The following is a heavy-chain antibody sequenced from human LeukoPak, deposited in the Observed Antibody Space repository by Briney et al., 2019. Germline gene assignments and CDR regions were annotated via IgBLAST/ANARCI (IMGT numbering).Heavy chain of an antibody. D-gene: IGHD4-17*01. CDR1: GFTFSSYS. CDR3: ARDLGDYVPLVDY. J-gene: IGHJ4*02. V-gene: IGHV3-21*01. CDR2: ISSSSSYI. Sequence: GGSLRLSCAASGFTFSSYSMNWVRQAQGKGLEWVSSISSSSSYIYYADSVKGRFTISRDNAKNSLYLQMNSLRAEDTAVYYCARDLGDYVPLVDYWGQGTLVIVSS.